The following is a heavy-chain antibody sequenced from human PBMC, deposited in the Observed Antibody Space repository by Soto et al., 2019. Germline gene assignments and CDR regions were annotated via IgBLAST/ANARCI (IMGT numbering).Heavy chain of an antibody. V-gene: IGHV4-38-2*01. D-gene: IGHD3-22*01. CDR3: ATIGNSSGYFPRRGAFDI. Sequence: SETLSLTCAVSGYSISSGYYWGWIRQPPGKGLEWIGSIYHSGSTYYNPSLKSRVTISVGTSKNQFSLKLSSVTAADTAVYYCATIGNSSGYFPRRGAFDIWGQGTMVTVS. J-gene: IGHJ3*02. CDR2: IYHSGST. CDR1: GYSISSGYY.